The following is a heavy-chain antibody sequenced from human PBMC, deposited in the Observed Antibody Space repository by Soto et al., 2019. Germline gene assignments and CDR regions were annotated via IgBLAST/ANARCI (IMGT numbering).Heavy chain of an antibody. J-gene: IGHJ4*02. CDR2: IYHSGAT. Sequence: QVQLQEAGPRLVRPSQTLSLTCTVSGESIDTAGYYWTWIRQRPGRGLEWLGFIYHSGATYYSSSMKSRLSISIARSQNQFSIKVTSVTAADTAVYFCSRGDYWGQGMLVTVSS. V-gene: IGHV4-31*03. CDR1: GESIDTAGYY. CDR3: SRGDY.